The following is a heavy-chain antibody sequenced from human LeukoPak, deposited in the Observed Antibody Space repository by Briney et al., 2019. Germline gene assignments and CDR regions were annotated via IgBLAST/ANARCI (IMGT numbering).Heavy chain of an antibody. CDR2: LRGSVSTI. CDR3: AKQLGDGGADAFDL. CDR1: ELTLSSYA. D-gene: IGHD5-24*01. Sequence: GGSLRLSCASSELTLSSYAMSWVRQAPGRGLEWVSTLRGSVSTIYYADPVKGRFTFSRDNSKNTLYLQMSSLRADDTAVYCCAKQLGDGGADAFDLWGQGTMVTVSS. J-gene: IGHJ3*01. V-gene: IGHV3-23*01.